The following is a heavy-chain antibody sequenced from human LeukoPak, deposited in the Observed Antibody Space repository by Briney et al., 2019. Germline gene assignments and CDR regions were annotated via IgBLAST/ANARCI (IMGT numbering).Heavy chain of an antibody. CDR3: SSLTGYPDY. CDR1: GFTFSSYA. CDR2: ISYDGSNK. D-gene: IGHD3-9*01. J-gene: IGHJ4*02. V-gene: IGHV3-30*01. Sequence: PGGSLRLSCAASGFTFSSYAMHWVRQAPSKGLEWVAVISYDGSNKYYADSVKGRFTISRDNSKNTLYLQMNSLRAEDTAVYYCSSLTGYPDYWGQGTLVTVSS.